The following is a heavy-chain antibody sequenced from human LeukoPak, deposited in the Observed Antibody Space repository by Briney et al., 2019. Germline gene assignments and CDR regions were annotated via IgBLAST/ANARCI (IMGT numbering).Heavy chain of an antibody. V-gene: IGHV3-23*01. Sequence: GGSLRLSCAASGFTFSSYAMSWVRQAPGKGLEWVSAIRGSGGSTYYADSVKGRFTISRDNSKNTLYRQMNSLRAEDTAVYYCAKGAVTYYYYYYMDVWGKGTTVTVSS. D-gene: IGHD4-17*01. CDR3: AKGAVTYYYYYYMDV. CDR1: GFTFSSYA. J-gene: IGHJ6*03. CDR2: IRGSGGST.